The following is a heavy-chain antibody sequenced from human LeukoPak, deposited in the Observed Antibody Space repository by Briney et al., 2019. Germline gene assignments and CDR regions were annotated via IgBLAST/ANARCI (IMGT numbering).Heavy chain of an antibody. CDR1: GFTFSSYA. CDR3: AKDRVLYGSGMNYFDY. Sequence: GGSLRLSCAASGFTFSSYAMSWVRQAPGKGLEWVSAISGSGGSTYYADSVKGRFTISRDNSKNTLYLQMNSLRAEDTAVYYCAKDRVLYGSGMNYFDYWGQGTLVTVSS. V-gene: IGHV3-23*01. CDR2: ISGSGGST. D-gene: IGHD3-10*01. J-gene: IGHJ4*02.